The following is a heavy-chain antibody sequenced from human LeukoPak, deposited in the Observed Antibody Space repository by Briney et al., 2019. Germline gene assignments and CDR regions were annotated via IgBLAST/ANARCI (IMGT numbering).Heavy chain of an antibody. CDR3: ANQITYYYDSSGYRAFDI. V-gene: IGHV1-2*06. J-gene: IGHJ3*02. CDR2: INANSGGT. CDR1: GYTFTGYY. Sequence: ASVKVSCKASGYTFTGYYMHWVRQAPGQGLEWMGRINANSGGTNYAQKFQGRVTMTRDTSISTAYMELSRLRSDDTAVYYCANQITYYYDSSGYRAFDIWGQGTMVTVSS. D-gene: IGHD3-22*01.